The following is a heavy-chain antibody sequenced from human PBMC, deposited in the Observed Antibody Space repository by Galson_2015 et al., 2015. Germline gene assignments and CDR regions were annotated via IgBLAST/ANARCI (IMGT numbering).Heavy chain of an antibody. J-gene: IGHJ6*03. Sequence: VKVSCKASGGTFSSYAISWVRQAPGQGLEWMGGIIPIIGTANYAQKFQGRVTITADESTSVAFMEMRCLSSEDTAVYYCARGPTGTTDYMDFWGKGTPVTVSS. CDR3: ARGPTGTTDYMDF. D-gene: IGHD1-1*01. V-gene: IGHV1-69*13. CDR2: IIPIIGTA. CDR1: GGTFSSYA.